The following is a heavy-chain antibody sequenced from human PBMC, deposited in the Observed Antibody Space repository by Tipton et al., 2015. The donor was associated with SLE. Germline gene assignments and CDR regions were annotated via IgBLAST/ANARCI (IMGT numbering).Heavy chain of an antibody. Sequence: TLSLTCTVSGGSISSSSYYWGWIRQPPGKGLEWIGSIYYSGSTYYNPSLKSRVTISVDTSENQFSLKLSSVTAADTAVYYCARHWDPHSSGWANWFDPWGQGTLVTVSS. D-gene: IGHD6-19*01. CDR2: IYYSGST. CDR3: ARHWDPHSSGWANWFDP. J-gene: IGHJ5*02. V-gene: IGHV4-39*01. CDR1: GGSISSSSYY.